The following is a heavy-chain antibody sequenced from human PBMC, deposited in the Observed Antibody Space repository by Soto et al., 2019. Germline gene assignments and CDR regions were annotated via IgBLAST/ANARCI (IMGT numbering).Heavy chain of an antibody. Sequence: PGGSLRLSCAASGFTFNSFWMSWVRQAPGKGLEWVANIKQDGSEKYYVDSVKGRFTISRDNAKNSLYLQMNSLRAEDTAVYYCAKGYYVPFDYWGQGTLVTVSS. V-gene: IGHV3-7*03. CDR3: AKGYYVPFDY. D-gene: IGHD1-26*01. CDR2: IKQDGSEK. J-gene: IGHJ4*02. CDR1: GFTFNSFW.